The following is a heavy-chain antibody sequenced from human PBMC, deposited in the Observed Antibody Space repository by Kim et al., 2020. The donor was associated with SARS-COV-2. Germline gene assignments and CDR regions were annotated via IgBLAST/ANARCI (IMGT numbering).Heavy chain of an antibody. CDR2: WFT. Sequence: WFTDYAISVKSRITISSDTSKNHFSLHLNSVTPEDTAVYFCARVSMAGNIDSWGQGTLVTVSS. V-gene: IGHV6-1*01. D-gene: IGHD6-19*01. J-gene: IGHJ4*02. CDR3: ARVSMAGNIDS.